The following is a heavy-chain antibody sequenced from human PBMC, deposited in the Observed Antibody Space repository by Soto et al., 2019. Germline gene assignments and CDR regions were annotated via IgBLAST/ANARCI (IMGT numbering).Heavy chain of an antibody. CDR1: GFTFSSYA. J-gene: IGHJ3*02. D-gene: IGHD2-2*01. Sequence: EVQLLESGGGLVQPGGSLRLSCAASGFTFSSYAMSWVRQAPGKGLEWVSAISGSGGSTYYADSVKGRFTISRDNSKNALYLQMNSLRAEDTAVYYCATRGRLNCSSTSCLRGDAFDIWGQGRMVTVSS. CDR3: ATRGRLNCSSTSCLRGDAFDI. CDR2: ISGSGGST. V-gene: IGHV3-23*01.